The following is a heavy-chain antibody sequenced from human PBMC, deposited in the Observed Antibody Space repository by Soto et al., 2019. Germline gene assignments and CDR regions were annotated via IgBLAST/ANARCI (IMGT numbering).Heavy chain of an antibody. CDR3: ARDTPALGSPDQYYFDY. CDR1: GGTFSSYT. D-gene: IGHD2-2*01. V-gene: IGHV1-69*04. J-gene: IGHJ4*02. Sequence: ASVKVSCKASGGTFSSYTISWVRQAPGQGLEWMGRIIPILGIANYAQKFQGRVTITADKSTSTAYMELSSLRSEDTAVYYCARDTPALGSPDQYYFDYWGQGTLVTVSS. CDR2: IIPILGIA.